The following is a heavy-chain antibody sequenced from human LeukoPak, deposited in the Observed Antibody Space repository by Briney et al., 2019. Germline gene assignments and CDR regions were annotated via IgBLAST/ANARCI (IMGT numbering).Heavy chain of an antibody. V-gene: IGHV1-69*06. D-gene: IGHD5-18*01. J-gene: IGHJ4*02. Sequence: ASVKVSCKASGGTFSSYAISWVRQAPGQGLEWMGGIIPIFGTANYAQKFQGRVTITADKSTSTAYMELSSLRSEDTAVYYCATVRGYSYGMGPFGYWGQGTLVTVSS. CDR1: GGTFSSYA. CDR2: IIPIFGTA. CDR3: ATVRGYSYGMGPFGY.